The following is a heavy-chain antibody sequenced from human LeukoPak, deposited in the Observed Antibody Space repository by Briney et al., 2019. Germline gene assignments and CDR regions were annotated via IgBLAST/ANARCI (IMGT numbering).Heavy chain of an antibody. CDR2: IYNSGST. D-gene: IGHD3-22*01. CDR1: GVSISSGGYY. V-gene: IGHV4-31*03. J-gene: IGHJ4*02. Sequence: KPSETLSLTCTVSGVSISSGGYYWSWIRQHPGKGLEWIGYIYNSGSTYYNPSLKSRVIISIDTSKNQFSLELSSVTAADTAVYYCAGYYYDSSGYYFFDYWGQGTLVTVSS. CDR3: AGYYYDSSGYYFFDY.